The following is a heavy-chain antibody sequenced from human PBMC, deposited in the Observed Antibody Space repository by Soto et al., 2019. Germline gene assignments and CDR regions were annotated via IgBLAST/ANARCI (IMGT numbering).Heavy chain of an antibody. D-gene: IGHD3-9*01. V-gene: IGHV4-30-4*01. CDR2: IYYSGST. Sequence: PSETLSLTCTVSGGSISSGDYYWSWIRQPPGKGLEWIGYIYYSGSTYYNPSLKSRVTISVDTSKNQFSLKLSSVTAADTAVYYCARAPILTGYYPFDYWGQGTLVTVS. J-gene: IGHJ4*02. CDR1: GGSISSGDYY. CDR3: ARAPILTGYYPFDY.